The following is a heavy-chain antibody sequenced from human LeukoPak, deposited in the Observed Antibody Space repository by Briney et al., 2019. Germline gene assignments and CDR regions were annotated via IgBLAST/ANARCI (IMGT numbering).Heavy chain of an antibody. Sequence: SETLSLTCTVSGGSISSYYWGWIRQPPGRGLEWIGSIYYSGSTYYSPSLRSRVTISMDTSKNQFSLRLNSVTAADTALYYCARRIVVVPAAIRNGDAFDIWGQGTMVTVSS. D-gene: IGHD2-2*01. J-gene: IGHJ3*02. CDR2: IYYSGST. CDR3: ARRIVVVPAAIRNGDAFDI. CDR1: GGSISSYY. V-gene: IGHV4-59*08.